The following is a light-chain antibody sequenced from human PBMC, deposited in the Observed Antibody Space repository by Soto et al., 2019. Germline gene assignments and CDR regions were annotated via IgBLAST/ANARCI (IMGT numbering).Light chain of an antibody. CDR2: KAS. V-gene: IGKV1-5*03. CDR3: QHDKSYPLT. CDR1: QSISSW. Sequence: DIQMTQSPSTLSASVGDRVTITCRSSQSISSWLAWYQQKPGKAPKLLIYKASSLESGVPSRFSGSGSGTEFTLNISSLQPDDFATYYCQHDKSYPLTFGQGTKVEIK. J-gene: IGKJ1*01.